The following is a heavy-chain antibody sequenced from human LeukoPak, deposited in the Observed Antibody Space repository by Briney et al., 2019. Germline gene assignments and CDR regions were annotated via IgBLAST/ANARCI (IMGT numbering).Heavy chain of an antibody. Sequence: PSETLSLTCTVSGGSISSGGYYWGWIRQPPRKGLEWIGSTYYSGSTYYNPSLKSRVTISVDTSKNQFSLKLSSVTAADTAVYYCARPYGAAGLDWGQGTLVTVSS. V-gene: IGHV4-39*01. D-gene: IGHD4-17*01. CDR3: ARPYGAAGLD. J-gene: IGHJ4*02. CDR2: TYYSGST. CDR1: GGSISSGGYY.